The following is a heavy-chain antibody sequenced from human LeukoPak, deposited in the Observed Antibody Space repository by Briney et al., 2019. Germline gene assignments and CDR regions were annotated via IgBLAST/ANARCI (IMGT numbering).Heavy chain of an antibody. D-gene: IGHD6-19*01. Sequence: GESLRISCKGSGYSFTSYWISWVRQMPGKGLEWMGRIDPSDSYTNYSPSFQGHVTVSADKSISTAYLQWSSPKASDTAMYYCARQRTAVDYYYGMDVWGKGTTVTVSS. CDR1: GYSFTSYW. V-gene: IGHV5-10-1*01. J-gene: IGHJ6*04. CDR3: ARQRTAVDYYYGMDV. CDR2: IDPSDSYT.